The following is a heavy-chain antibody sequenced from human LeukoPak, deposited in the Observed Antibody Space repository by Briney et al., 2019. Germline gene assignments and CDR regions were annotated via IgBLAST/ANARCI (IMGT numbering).Heavy chain of an antibody. CDR1: GFTFSSYE. Sequence: GGSLRLSCAASGFTFSSYEMNWVRQAPGKGLEWVSYISSSGSTIYCADAVKGRFTISRDNAKNSLYLQMNSLRAEDTAVYYCARGITMIAVWGQGTLVTVSS. CDR2: ISSSGSTI. V-gene: IGHV3-48*03. D-gene: IGHD3-22*01. J-gene: IGHJ4*02. CDR3: ARGITMIAV.